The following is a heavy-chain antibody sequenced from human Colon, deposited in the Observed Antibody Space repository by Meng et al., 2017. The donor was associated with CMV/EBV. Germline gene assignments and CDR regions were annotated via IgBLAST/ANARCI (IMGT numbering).Heavy chain of an antibody. J-gene: IGHJ5*02. Sequence: ASVQVSCKASGYTFTSYYMHWVRQAPGQGLEWMGIINPSGGSTSYAQKFQGRVTMTRDTSTSTVYMELSSLRSEDTAVYYCARESGDGSGRRDWFDPWGQGTLVTVSS. D-gene: IGHD3-10*01. V-gene: IGHV1-46*01. CDR2: INPSGGST. CDR3: ARESGDGSGRRDWFDP. CDR1: GYTFTSYY.